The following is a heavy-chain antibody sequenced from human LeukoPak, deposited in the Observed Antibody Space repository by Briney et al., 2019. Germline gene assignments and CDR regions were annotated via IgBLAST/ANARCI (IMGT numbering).Heavy chain of an antibody. CDR3: AGADSRDY. CDR2: INPSGGVT. V-gene: IGHV1-2*06. Sequence: ASVKVSCKASGYTFTGYYIHWVRQAPGQGLEWMGRINPSGGVTNYAQKFQGRVTMTRDTSISTAYMELSSLISDDSALYYCAGADSRDYWGQGTLVTVSS. J-gene: IGHJ4*02. CDR1: GYTFTGYY.